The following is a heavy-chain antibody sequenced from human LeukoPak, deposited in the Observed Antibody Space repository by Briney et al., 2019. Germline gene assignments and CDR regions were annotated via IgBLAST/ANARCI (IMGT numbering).Heavy chain of an antibody. CDR2: MNPNSGNT. V-gene: IGHV1-8*01. D-gene: IGHD3-3*02. J-gene: IGHJ6*02. CDR3: ARGPFLEWLFPYYYYYGMDV. Sequence: ASVKVSCKASGYTFTSYDINWVRQATGQGFEWMGWMNPNSGNTGYAQKFQGRVTMTGNTSISTAYMELSSLRSEDTAVYYCARGPFLEWLFPYYYYYGMDVWGQGTTVTVSS. CDR1: GYTFTSYD.